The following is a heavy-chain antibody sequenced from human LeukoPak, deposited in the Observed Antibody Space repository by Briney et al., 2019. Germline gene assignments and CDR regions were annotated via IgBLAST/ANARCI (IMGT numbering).Heavy chain of an antibody. Sequence: SVKVSCKASGGTFSSYASSWVRQAPGRGLEWMGGIIPIFGTPNYAQRFKGRVTITADESTSTAYMELRSLRPEDTAVYYSARDRYDSSGYYFSYYYYYGMDVWGQGPTVTVSS. J-gene: IGHJ6*02. CDR2: IIPIFGTP. CDR1: GGTFSSYA. V-gene: IGHV1-69*13. CDR3: ARDRYDSSGYYFSYYYYYGMDV. D-gene: IGHD3-22*01.